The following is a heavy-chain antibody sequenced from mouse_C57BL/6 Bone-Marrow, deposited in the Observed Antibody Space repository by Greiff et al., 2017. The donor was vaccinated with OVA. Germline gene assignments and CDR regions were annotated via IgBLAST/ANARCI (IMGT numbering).Heavy chain of an antibody. V-gene: IGHV1-26*01. CDR3: ASYYGSSLGRYFDY. D-gene: IGHD1-1*01. CDR2: INPNNGGT. CDR1: GYTFTDYY. Sequence: EVQLQQSGPELVKPGASVKISCKASGYTFTDYYMNWVKQSHGKSLEWIGDINPNNGGTSYNQKFKGKATLTVDKSSSTAYMELRSLTSEDSAVYYCASYYGSSLGRYFDYWGQGTTLTVSS. J-gene: IGHJ2*01.